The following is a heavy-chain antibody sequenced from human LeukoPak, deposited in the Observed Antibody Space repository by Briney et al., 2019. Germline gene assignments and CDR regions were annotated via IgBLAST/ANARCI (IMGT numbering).Heavy chain of an antibody. D-gene: IGHD5-18*01. V-gene: IGHV1-46*01. CDR1: GYTFTSYY. J-gene: IGHJ4*02. CDR3: ARGVHNYGYFDF. CDR2: INPSGGST. Sequence: GASVKVACKASGYTFTSYYMHWVRQAPGQGLEWMGVINPSGGSTNYAQKFQGRVTMTRDTSTSTVYMELRSLRSEDTAVYSCARGVHNYGYFDFWGQGTLVTVSS.